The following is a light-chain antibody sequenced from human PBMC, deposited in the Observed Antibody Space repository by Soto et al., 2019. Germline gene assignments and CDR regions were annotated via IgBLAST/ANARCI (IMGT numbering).Light chain of an antibody. CDR1: SSDVGGYNY. Sequence: QSVLTQPASVSGSPGQSITISCTGNSSDVGGYNYVSWYQQHPGKAPKLMIYAVTDRPSGVSNRFSGSKSGNTASLTISGLEAEDEADYYCSSYTSSTTVFGTGTKLTVL. J-gene: IGLJ1*01. CDR2: AVT. V-gene: IGLV2-14*01. CDR3: SSYTSSTTV.